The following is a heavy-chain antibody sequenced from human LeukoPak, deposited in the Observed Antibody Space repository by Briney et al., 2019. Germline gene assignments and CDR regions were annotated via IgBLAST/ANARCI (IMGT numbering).Heavy chain of an antibody. CDR2: ISAYNGNT. CDR3: AGAAAGTEFDY. D-gene: IGHD6-13*01. J-gene: IGHJ4*02. CDR1: GYTFNSYG. V-gene: IGHV1-18*01. Sequence: ASVKVSCKASGYTFNSYGISWVRQAPGQGLEWMGWISAYNGNTNYAQKFQGRVTMTRDTSTSTVYMELSSLRSEDTAVYYCAGAAAGTEFDYWGQGTLVTVSS.